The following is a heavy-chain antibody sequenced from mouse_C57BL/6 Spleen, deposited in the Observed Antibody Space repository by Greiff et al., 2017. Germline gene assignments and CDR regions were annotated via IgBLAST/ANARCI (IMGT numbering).Heavy chain of an antibody. V-gene: IGHV14-3*01. CDR2: LDPANGNT. Sequence: VQLQQSVAELVRPGASVKLSCTASGFHIKTTYMHWGKQRPEQGLEWIGRLDPANGNTKYAPKIQGKATITADTSSNTAYLQLSSLTSEDTAIYYCARSLSYYAPDYWCQGTTLTVSS. CDR3: ARSLSYYAPDY. J-gene: IGHJ2*01. CDR1: GFHIKTTY. D-gene: IGHD1-1*02.